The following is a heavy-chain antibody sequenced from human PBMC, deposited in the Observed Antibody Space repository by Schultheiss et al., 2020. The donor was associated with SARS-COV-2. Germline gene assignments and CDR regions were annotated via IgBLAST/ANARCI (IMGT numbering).Heavy chain of an antibody. D-gene: IGHD2/OR15-2a*01. CDR3: ARILTSASTRVDY. CDR2: INPNSGGT. CDR1: GYTFTDYG. V-gene: IGHV1-18*04. Sequence: ASVKVSCKASGYTFTDYGISWVRQAPGQGLEWMGWINPNSGGTNYAQKFQGRVTMTTDTSTSTAYMELRSLTSDDTAVYYCARILTSASTRVDYWGQGTLVTVAS. J-gene: IGHJ4*02.